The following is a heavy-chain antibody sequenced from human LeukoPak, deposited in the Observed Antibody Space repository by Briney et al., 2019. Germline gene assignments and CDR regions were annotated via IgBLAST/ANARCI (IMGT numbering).Heavy chain of an antibody. D-gene: IGHD1-26*01. V-gene: IGHV3-53*01. CDR2: IYSGGST. Sequence: GGSLRLSCAASGFTVSSNYMSWVRQAPGKGLEWVSVIYSGGSTYYADSVKGRFTISRDNSKNTLYLQMNSLRAEDTAVYYCARAHRSYDAFDIWGQGTIVTVSS. CDR3: ARAHRSYDAFDI. J-gene: IGHJ3*02. CDR1: GFTVSSNY.